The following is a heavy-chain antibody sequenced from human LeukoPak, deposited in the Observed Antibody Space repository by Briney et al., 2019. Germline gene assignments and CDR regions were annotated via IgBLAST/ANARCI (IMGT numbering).Heavy chain of an antibody. D-gene: IGHD6-13*01. Sequence: GASVKVSCKVSGNTLTESSIHWVRQAPGQGLEWMGWINTYSGNTKYAQQIQGRVTMTTDTSTSTVYMELRSLTSDDTAVYFCARDTPQHLKRYDYWGQGTQVTVSS. CDR2: INTYSGNT. J-gene: IGHJ4*02. CDR1: GNTLTESS. V-gene: IGHV1-18*01. CDR3: ARDTPQHLKRYDY.